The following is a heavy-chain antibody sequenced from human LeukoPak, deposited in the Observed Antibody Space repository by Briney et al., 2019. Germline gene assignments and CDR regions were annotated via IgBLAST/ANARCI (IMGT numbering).Heavy chain of an antibody. V-gene: IGHV4-34*01. CDR3: ARESSGWYKY. Sequence: PSETLSLTRAVYGGSFSGYYWSWIRQPPGKGLEWIGEINHSGSTNYNPSLKSRVTISVDTSKNQFSLKLSSVTAADTAVYYCARESSGWYKYWGQGTLVTVSS. CDR2: INHSGST. CDR1: GGSFSGYY. D-gene: IGHD6-19*01. J-gene: IGHJ4*02.